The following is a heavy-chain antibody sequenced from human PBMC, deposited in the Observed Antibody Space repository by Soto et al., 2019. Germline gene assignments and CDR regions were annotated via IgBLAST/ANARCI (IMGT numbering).Heavy chain of an antibody. V-gene: IGHV3-23*01. J-gene: IGHJ4*02. CDR1: GFTFSSFP. CDR2: IGGSSGDT. CDR3: AKIQKGGNNDY. Sequence: GGSLRLSCAASGFTFSSFPMTWVRQAPGKGLEWVSTIGGSSGDTYYADSVKGRFAISRENSKNTLSLQMNSLRAEDTALYYCAKIQKGGNNDYWGQGTLVTVSS. D-gene: IGHD1-1*01.